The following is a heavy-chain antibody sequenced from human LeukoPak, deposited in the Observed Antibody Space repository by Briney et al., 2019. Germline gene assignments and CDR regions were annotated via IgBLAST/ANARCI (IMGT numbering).Heavy chain of an antibody. J-gene: IGHJ4*02. CDR1: GFSFSRYA. Sequence: GGSLRLSCAASGFSFSRYAMSWVRQAPGKGLQYVASVGAGGAGTYYADSVKGRFAISRDNSKDTLYLQMNGLRAEDTAVYYCAIDPYSNGRMGGDYFDYWGQGTLVTVSS. CDR3: AIDPYSNGRMGGDYFDY. V-gene: IGHV3-23*01. CDR2: VGAGGAGT. D-gene: IGHD6-19*01.